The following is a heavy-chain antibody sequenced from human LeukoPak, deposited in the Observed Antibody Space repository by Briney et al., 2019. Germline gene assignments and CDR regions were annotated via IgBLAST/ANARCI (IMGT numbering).Heavy chain of an antibody. CDR2: ITASSTAI. Sequence: GGSLRLSCAASGFTFSSYGIIWVRQAPGKGLEWVSSITASSTAIYSADSVKGRFTISRDNAKNFLYLQMNSLRAEDTAVYYCARTYYDILTGYNPYFDYWGQGILVTVSS. V-gene: IGHV3-21*01. D-gene: IGHD3-9*01. CDR3: ARTYYDILTGYNPYFDY. J-gene: IGHJ4*02. CDR1: GFTFSSYG.